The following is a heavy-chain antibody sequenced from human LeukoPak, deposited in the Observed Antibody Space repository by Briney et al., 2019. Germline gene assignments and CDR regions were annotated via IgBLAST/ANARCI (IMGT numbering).Heavy chain of an antibody. D-gene: IGHD3-22*01. CDR2: IYYSGST. CDR1: GGSISSYY. J-gene: IGHJ4*02. V-gene: IGHV4-59*12. Sequence: SETLSLTCTVSGGSISSYYWSWIRQPPGKGLEWIGYIYYSGSTNYNPSLKSRVTISVDTSKNQFSLKLSSVTAADTAVYYCARDSGDSSGYYLVDYWGQGTLVTVSS. CDR3: ARDSGDSSGYYLVDY.